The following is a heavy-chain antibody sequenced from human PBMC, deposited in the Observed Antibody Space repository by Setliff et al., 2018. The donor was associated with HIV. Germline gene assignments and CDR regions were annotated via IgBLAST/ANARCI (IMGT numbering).Heavy chain of an antibody. CDR3: ARLREGYNFWSGYSYYYYYMDV. CDR1: GGSISSSSYY. CDR2: IYYSRRT. D-gene: IGHD3-3*01. Sequence: SETLSLTCTVSGGSISSSSYYWGWIRQPPGKGLEWIGSIYYSRRTYYNPSLKSRVTISVDTSKKQFSLKLSSVTAADTAVYYCARLREGYNFWSGYSYYYYYMDVWGKGTTVTVS. V-gene: IGHV4-39*01. J-gene: IGHJ6*03.